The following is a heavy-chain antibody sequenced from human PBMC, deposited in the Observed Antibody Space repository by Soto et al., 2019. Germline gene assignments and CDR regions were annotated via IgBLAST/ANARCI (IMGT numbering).Heavy chain of an antibody. V-gene: IGHV3-15*07. D-gene: IGHD2-2*01. CDR1: GFSFSDAW. J-gene: IGHJ4*02. CDR3: TSTSAAPREDLDY. Sequence: PGGSLRLSCAASGFSFSDAWMNWVRQAPGKGLEWVGRIKFKTDGGATDYAAPVKGRFTISRDDSKNTLYLQMNSLKTDDTAVYFCTSTSAAPREDLDYWGQGTLVTVSS. CDR2: IKFKTDGGAT.